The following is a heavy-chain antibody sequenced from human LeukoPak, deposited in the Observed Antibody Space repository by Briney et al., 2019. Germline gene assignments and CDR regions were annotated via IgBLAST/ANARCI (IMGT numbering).Heavy chain of an antibody. CDR3: ARGTTTVTHYDY. V-gene: IGHV4-39*07. CDR1: GGSISSSSYY. D-gene: IGHD4-17*01. CDR2: IYYSGST. Sequence: PSETLSLTCTVSGGSISSSSYYWGWIRQPPGKGLEWIGSIYYSGSTNYNPSLKSRVTISVDRSKNQFSLKLSSVTAADTAVYYCARGTTTVTHYDYWGQGTLVTVSS. J-gene: IGHJ4*02.